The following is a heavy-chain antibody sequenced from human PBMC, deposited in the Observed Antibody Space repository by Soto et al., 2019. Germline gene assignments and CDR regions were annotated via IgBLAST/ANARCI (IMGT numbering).Heavy chain of an antibody. CDR1: GYTFTAYY. V-gene: IGHV1-2*02. J-gene: IGHJ6*02. CDR3: ARQGSGSEYPQYFYYGMDV. D-gene: IGHD5-12*01. Sequence: VELVQSGAEVEKPGAAVRISCKTSGYTFTAYYIHWVRQAPGQGLEWMGWINTNSGVANYAQKFQGRVTITRDTSISTVYMELTKMRSEDTTIYYCARQGSGSEYPQYFYYGMDVWGQGTTAAASS. CDR2: INTNSGVA.